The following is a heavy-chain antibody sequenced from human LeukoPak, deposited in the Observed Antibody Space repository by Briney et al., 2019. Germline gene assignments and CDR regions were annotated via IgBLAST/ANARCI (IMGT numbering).Heavy chain of an antibody. CDR1: GGTFSSYA. D-gene: IGHD3-22*01. J-gene: IGHJ6*03. V-gene: IGHV1-69*05. Sequence: SVKVSCKASGGTFSSYAISWVRQAPGQGLEWMGGIIPIFGTANYAQKFQGRVTITTDESTSTAYMELSSLRSEDTAVYYCARAKNSSGFYGYYYYMDVWGKGTTATVSS. CDR3: ARAKNSSGFYGYYYYMDV. CDR2: IIPIFGTA.